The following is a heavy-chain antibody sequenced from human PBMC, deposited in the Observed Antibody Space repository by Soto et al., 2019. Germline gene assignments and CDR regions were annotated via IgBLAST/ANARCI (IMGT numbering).Heavy chain of an antibody. Sequence: PSETLSLTWAVSGGSISSGGYSWSWIRQPPGKGLEWIGYIYHSGSTYYNPSLKSRVTISVDRSKNQFSLKLSSVTAADTAVYYCASRRYYYDSSGYRPFDYWGQGTLVTVSS. CDR1: GGSISSGGYS. J-gene: IGHJ4*02. CDR2: IYHSGST. D-gene: IGHD3-22*01. CDR3: ASRRYYYDSSGYRPFDY. V-gene: IGHV4-30-2*01.